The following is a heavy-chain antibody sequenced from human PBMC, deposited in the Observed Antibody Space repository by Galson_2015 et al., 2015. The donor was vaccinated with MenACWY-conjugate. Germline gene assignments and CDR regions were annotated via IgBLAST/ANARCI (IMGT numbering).Heavy chain of an antibody. D-gene: IGHD1-26*01. J-gene: IGHJ6*02. V-gene: IGHV5-51*01. CDR1: GYSSTNYW. CDR2: INPADSNI. Sequence: QSGAEVKKPGESLKISCKGSGYSSTNYWIAWVRQMPGKGLEWVGLINPADSNIRYSPSFQGQVTISADESISTAHLQWSSLKASDTAMYYCARHPPGGRGMDVWGRGTTVTVSS. CDR3: ARHPPGGRGMDV.